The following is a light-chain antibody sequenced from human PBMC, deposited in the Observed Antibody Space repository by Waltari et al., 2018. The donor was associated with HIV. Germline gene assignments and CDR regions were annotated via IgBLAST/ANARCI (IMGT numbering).Light chain of an antibody. CDR1: SSDLYNYND. CDR2: AVT. Sequence: QSALTQPASVSGSPGQSITISCTGTSSDLYNYNDVSWYQYPPGTAPKVIIYAVTTPPWGVSSLFAGPRAGNPAPLTIAGLQAEDEAHYFCVSYISSASPEFGGGTKLTVL. V-gene: IGLV2-14*01. J-gene: IGLJ3*02. CDR3: VSYISSASPE.